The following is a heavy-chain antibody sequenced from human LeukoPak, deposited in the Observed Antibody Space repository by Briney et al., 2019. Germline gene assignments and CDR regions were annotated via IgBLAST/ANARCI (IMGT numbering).Heavy chain of an antibody. Sequence: ASVKVSCKASGYSFTNYDINWVRRATGQGLEWMGWMNPKSGDTGYSQKFQGRVTMTRDMSTSTVYMELSSLRSEDTAVYCCARDLNPHAFDIWGQGTMVTVSS. CDR1: GYSFTNYD. CDR3: ARDLNPHAFDI. CDR2: MNPKSGDT. V-gene: IGHV1-8*02. J-gene: IGHJ3*02.